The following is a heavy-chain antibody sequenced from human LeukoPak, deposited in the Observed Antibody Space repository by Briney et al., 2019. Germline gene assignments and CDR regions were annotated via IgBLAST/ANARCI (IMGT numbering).Heavy chain of an antibody. J-gene: IGHJ4*02. V-gene: IGHV3-7*01. CDR3: ARDSSHYLGSSDY. D-gene: IGHD6-6*01. CDR2: IKEDGSEK. Sequence: GGSLRLSCAGAGFPFSNYWMSWVRQAPGKGLEWVANIKEDGSEKYYVDSVKGRFTISRDNAKNSLYLQVNSLRAEDTAVYYCARDSSHYLGSSDYWGQGTLVTVSS. CDR1: GFPFSNYW.